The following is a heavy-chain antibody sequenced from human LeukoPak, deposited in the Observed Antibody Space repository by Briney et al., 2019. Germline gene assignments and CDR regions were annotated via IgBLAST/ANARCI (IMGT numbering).Heavy chain of an antibody. J-gene: IGHJ4*02. D-gene: IGHD3-10*01. CDR1: GDIFNSSA. Sequence: SVKVSCKASGDIFNSSAINWVRQAPGQGLEWMGQIIPIFGTSKYAQKFQGTVTITADEFTSTVYMELSSLRSEDTAVYYCARGLKGSGSYDYWGQGTLVTVSS. CDR2: IIPIFGTS. CDR3: ARGLKGSGSYDY. V-gene: IGHV1-69*13.